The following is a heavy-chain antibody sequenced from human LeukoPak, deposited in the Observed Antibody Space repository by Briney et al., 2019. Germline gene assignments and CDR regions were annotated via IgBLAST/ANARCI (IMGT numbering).Heavy chain of an antibody. CDR3: AKDTSIGRYCTNGVCSPFDY. J-gene: IGHJ4*02. CDR1: GFTFSSYA. Sequence: GSLRLSCAGSGFTFSSYAMSWVRQAPGKGLEWVSAISDTGATTYDADSVNGRFTISRDNSRSTLYLQMNSLRAEDTALYYCAKDTSIGRYCTNGVCSPFDYWGQGTLVTVSS. CDR2: ISDTGATT. D-gene: IGHD2-8*01. V-gene: IGHV3-23*01.